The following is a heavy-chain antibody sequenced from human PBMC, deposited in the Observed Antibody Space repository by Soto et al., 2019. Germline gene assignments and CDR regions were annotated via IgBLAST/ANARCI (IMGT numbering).Heavy chain of an antibody. CDR3: ARDNTGVVGVDY. CDR1: GYIFSSYG. CDR2: ITVYNGNT. J-gene: IGHJ4*02. Sequence: QVQLLQSGAEVKKPGASVKVSCKTSGYIFSSYGVNWVRQAPGQGLEWMGWITVYNGNTQYVQKFQDRVTMTTDTSTSTAYMELRSLRSDDTAVYYCARDNTGVVGVDYWGQGPLVTVSS. V-gene: IGHV1-18*01. D-gene: IGHD3-3*01.